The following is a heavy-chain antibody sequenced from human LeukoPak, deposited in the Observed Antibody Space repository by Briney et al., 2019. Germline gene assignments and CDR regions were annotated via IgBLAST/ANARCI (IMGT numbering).Heavy chain of an antibody. V-gene: IGHV3-23*01. CDR2: INGSGGST. Sequence: GGSLRLSSAASGFTFSSYAMSWVRQAPGKGLEWVSAINGSGGSTNYPDSVKGRFTISRDNSKNTLYLQMNSMRAEDTAIYYCAKRRDHYGGHFDYWGQGTLVTVSS. CDR3: AKRRDHYGGHFDY. CDR1: GFTFSSYA. J-gene: IGHJ4*02. D-gene: IGHD4/OR15-4a*01.